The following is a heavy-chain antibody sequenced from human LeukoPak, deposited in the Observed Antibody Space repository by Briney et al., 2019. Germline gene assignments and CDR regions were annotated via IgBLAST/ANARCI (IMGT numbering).Heavy chain of an antibody. CDR2: ISWNSGSI. CDR1: GFTFDDYA. CDR3: AKEDPRWIQGYGMDV. V-gene: IGHV3-9*01. D-gene: IGHD4-23*01. J-gene: IGHJ6*02. Sequence: PGGSLRLSCAASGFTFDDYAMHWVRQAPGKGLEWVSGISWNSGSIGYADSVKGRFTISRDNAKNSLYLQMNSLRAEDTALYYCAKEDPRWIQGYGMDVWGQGTTVTVSS.